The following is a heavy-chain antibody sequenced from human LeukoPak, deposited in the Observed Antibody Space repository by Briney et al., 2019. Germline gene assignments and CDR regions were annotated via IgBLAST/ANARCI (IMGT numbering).Heavy chain of an antibody. CDR2: IYYSGST. Sequence: SETLSLTCTVSGGSISSHYWSWIRQPPGKGLEWIGYIYYSGSTNYNPSLKSRVTISVDTSKNQFSLKLSSVTAADTAVYYCARGDTADYGGNPYYFDYWGQGTLVTVSS. CDR3: ARGDTADYGGNPYYFDY. V-gene: IGHV4-59*11. J-gene: IGHJ4*02. CDR1: GGSISSHY. D-gene: IGHD4-23*01.